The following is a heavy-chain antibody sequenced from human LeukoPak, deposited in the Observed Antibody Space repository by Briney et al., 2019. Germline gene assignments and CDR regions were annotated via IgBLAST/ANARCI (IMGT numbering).Heavy chain of an antibody. CDR2: IIPIFGTA. V-gene: IGHV1-69*06. D-gene: IGHD3-22*01. J-gene: IGHJ3*02. CDR1: GGTFSSYA. CDR3: ARARTDYYDSSGHDAFDI. Sequence: SVKVSCKASGGTFSSYAISWVRQAPGQGLEWMGGIIPIFGTANYAQKFQGRVTITADKSTSTAYMELSSLRSEDTAVYYCARARTDYYDSSGHDAFDIWGQGTMVTVSS.